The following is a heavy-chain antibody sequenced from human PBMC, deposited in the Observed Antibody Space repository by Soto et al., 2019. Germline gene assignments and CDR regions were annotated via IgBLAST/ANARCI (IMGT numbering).Heavy chain of an antibody. CDR2: ISYDGSNK. Sequence: LRLSCADSGFTFSSYAMHWVRQAPGKGLEWVAVISYDGSNKYYADSVKGRFTISGDNSKNTLYLQMNSLRAEDTAVYYCARDDLWFYWGQGTLVTVSS. V-gene: IGHV3-30-3*01. CDR1: GFTFSSYA. CDR3: ARDDLWFY. D-gene: IGHD2-21*01. J-gene: IGHJ4*02.